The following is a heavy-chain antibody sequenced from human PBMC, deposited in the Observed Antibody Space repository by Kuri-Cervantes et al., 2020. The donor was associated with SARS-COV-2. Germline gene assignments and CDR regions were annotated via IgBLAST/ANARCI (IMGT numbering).Heavy chain of an antibody. D-gene: IGHD3-3*01. Sequence: ASVKVSCKAPIYTSMNYGISWVRQAPGQGLEWLAIFSTSNGKTHYAQKFQGRVTLTTDTSTRTAYMELRSLRSDDTAVYYCARVGYDFWSGPNWFDPWGQGTLVTVSS. V-gene: IGHV1-18*01. CDR3: ARVGYDFWSGPNWFDP. CDR1: IYTSMNYG. CDR2: FSTSNGKT. J-gene: IGHJ5*02.